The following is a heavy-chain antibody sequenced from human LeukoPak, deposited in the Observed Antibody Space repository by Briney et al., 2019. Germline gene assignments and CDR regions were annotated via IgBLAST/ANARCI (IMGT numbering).Heavy chain of an antibody. D-gene: IGHD2-2*01. CDR2: ISTGNGNT. J-gene: IGHJ4*02. Sequence: ASVKVSCKASGYTFTSYAIHWVRQAPGQRLEWMGWISTGNGNTKYSQNFQGRVTIARDTSASTAYMELSRLRSEDTAMYYCARDLDSSSTSCACDYWGQGTLVTVSS. V-gene: IGHV1-3*04. CDR3: ARDLDSSSTSCACDY. CDR1: GYTFTSYA.